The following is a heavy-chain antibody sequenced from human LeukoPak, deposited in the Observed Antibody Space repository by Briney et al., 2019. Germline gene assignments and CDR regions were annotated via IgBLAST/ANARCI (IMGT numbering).Heavy chain of an antibody. D-gene: IGHD3-22*01. Sequence: GGSLRLSCAASGFTFSSYSMNWVRQALGKGLEWVSSISSSSSYIYYADSVKGRFTISRDNAKNSLYLQMNSLRAEDTAVYYCARDHYYDSSGYFYGMDVWGQGTTVTVSS. V-gene: IGHV3-21*01. J-gene: IGHJ6*02. CDR1: GFTFSSYS. CDR2: ISSSSSYI. CDR3: ARDHYYDSSGYFYGMDV.